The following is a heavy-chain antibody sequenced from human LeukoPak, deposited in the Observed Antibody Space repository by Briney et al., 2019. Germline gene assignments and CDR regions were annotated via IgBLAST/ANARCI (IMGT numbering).Heavy chain of an antibody. CDR2: IYTSGNT. Sequence: SETLSLTCTVSGGSISGYYWNWVRQPAGKGLEWIGRIYTSGNTNYNPSLKSRVTMSVDTSKNQFSLKLSSVTAADTAVYYCARVSEGSWFDPWGQGTLVTVSS. CDR1: GGSISGYY. J-gene: IGHJ5*02. CDR3: ARVSEGSWFDP. D-gene: IGHD2-15*01. V-gene: IGHV4-4*07.